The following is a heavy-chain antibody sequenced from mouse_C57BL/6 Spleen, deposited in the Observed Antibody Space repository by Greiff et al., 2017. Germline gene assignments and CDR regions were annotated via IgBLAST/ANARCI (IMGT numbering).Heavy chain of an antibody. V-gene: IGHV14-4*01. CDR3: TTRSTMVTMDY. CDR1: GFNIKDDY. CDR2: IDPESGDT. J-gene: IGHJ4*01. Sequence: VQLKQSGAELVRPGASVKLSCTASGFNIKDDYMHWVKQRPEQGLEWIGWIDPESGDTEYASKFQGKATITADTSSNTAYLQLSSLTSEDTAVYYCTTRSTMVTMDYWGQGTSVTVSS. D-gene: IGHD2-1*01.